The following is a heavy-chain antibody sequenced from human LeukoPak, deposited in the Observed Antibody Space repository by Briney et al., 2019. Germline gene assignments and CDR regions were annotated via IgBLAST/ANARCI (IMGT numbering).Heavy chain of an antibody. D-gene: IGHD3-22*01. CDR2: MFYSGNT. CDR1: GGYISGYY. V-gene: IGHV4-59*12. J-gene: IGHJ4*02. CDR3: ASKLVVERYFDY. Sequence: PSETLSLTCSVSGGYISGYYWTWIRQSPGKGLEWIGNMFYSGNTNYNPSLKSRVTISIDKSNNQFSLKLSSVTAADTAVYYCASKLVVERYFDYWGQGTLVTVSS.